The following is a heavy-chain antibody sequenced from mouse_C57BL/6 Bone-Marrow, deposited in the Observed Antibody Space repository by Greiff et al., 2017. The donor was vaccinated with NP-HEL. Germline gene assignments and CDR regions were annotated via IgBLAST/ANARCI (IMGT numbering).Heavy chain of an antibody. CDR3: ARERGVVAYYAMDY. D-gene: IGHD1-1*01. Sequence: VQLQQSGPELVKPGASVKISCKASGYAFSSSWMNWVKQRPGKGLEWIGRIYPGDGDTNYNGKFKGKATLTADKSSSTAYMQLSSLTSEDSAVYFCARERGVVAYYAMDYWGQGTSVTVSS. J-gene: IGHJ4*01. CDR1: GYAFSSSW. CDR2: IYPGDGDT. V-gene: IGHV1-82*01.